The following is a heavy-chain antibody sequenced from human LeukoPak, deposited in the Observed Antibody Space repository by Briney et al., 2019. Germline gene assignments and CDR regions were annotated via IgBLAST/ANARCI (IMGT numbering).Heavy chain of an antibody. CDR2: INQDGSKK. V-gene: IGHV3-7*01. J-gene: IGHJ4*02. Sequence: GGSLRLSCVASRFTFSNYWMSWVRQAPGKGLEWVANINQDGSKKVYADSMKGRFTISRDNAKESLYLQLNSLRADDTAVYYCAKWGPHCVGDYCPALDSWGQGTLVTVSS. D-gene: IGHD2-21*02. CDR3: AKWGPHCVGDYCPALDS. CDR1: RFTFSNYW.